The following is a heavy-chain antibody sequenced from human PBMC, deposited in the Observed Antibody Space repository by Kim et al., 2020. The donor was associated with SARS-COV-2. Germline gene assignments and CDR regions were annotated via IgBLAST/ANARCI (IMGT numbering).Heavy chain of an antibody. CDR2: IVTNSGGT. Sequence: SVKVSCKASGYTFTDYYIHWVRLAPGQGLEWMGWIVTNSGGTKYAQKFQDRVTMTRDTSISTAYMELTRLTSDDTAFYYCARGGPAHEFDPWGQGTLVT. CDR1: GYTFTDYY. V-gene: IGHV1-2*02. J-gene: IGHJ5*02. CDR3: ARGGPAHEFDP.